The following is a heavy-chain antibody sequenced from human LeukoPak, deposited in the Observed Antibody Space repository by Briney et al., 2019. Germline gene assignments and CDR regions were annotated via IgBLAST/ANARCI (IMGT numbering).Heavy chain of an antibody. D-gene: IGHD3-9*01. Sequence: GASVKVSCKASGYTFTGYCMHWVRQAPGQGLEWMGWINPNSGGTNYAQKFQGRVTMTRDTSISTAYMELSRLRSDDTAVYYCAAYYDILTGYRWSFDYWGQGTLVTVSS. CDR3: AAYYDILTGYRWSFDY. CDR2: INPNSGGT. V-gene: IGHV1-2*02. CDR1: GYTFTGYC. J-gene: IGHJ4*02.